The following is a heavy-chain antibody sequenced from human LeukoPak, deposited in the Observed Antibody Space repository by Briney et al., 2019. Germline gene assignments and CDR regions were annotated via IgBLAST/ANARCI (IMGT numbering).Heavy chain of an antibody. J-gene: IGHJ4*02. Sequence: GGSLTLSCAASGFSFSSYAMSWVRQPPGKGLEWVSSISGSRDNTYYAESVKGRFTISRDNSKKTLLLQMNSLRAEDTAVFYCAKRSGYTTGWFFDFGGQGTLVTVSS. CDR1: GFSFSSYA. CDR2: ISGSRDNT. CDR3: AKRSGYTTGWFFDF. D-gene: IGHD6-19*01. V-gene: IGHV3-23*01.